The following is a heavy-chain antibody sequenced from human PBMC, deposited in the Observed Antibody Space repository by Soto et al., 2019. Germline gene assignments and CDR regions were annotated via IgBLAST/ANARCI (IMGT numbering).Heavy chain of an antibody. J-gene: IGHJ4*02. V-gene: IGHV3-9*01. CDR3: AKDPSRYCSGGSCYRGVYFDY. D-gene: IGHD2-15*01. CDR2: ISWNSGSI. Sequence: GGSLRLSCAASGFTFDDYAMHWVRQAPGKGLEWVSGISWNSGSIGYADSVKGRFTISRDNAKNSLYLQMNSLRAEDTALYYCAKDPSRYCSGGSCYRGVYFDYWGQGTLVTVSS. CDR1: GFTFDDYA.